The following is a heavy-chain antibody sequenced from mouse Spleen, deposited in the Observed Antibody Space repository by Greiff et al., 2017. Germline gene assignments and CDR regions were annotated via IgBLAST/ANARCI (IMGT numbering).Heavy chain of an antibody. CDR3: ARRDGYAYAMDY. D-gene: IGHD2-3*01. V-gene: IGHV1-55*01. CDR1: GYTFTSYW. J-gene: IGHJ4*01. CDR2: IYPGSGST. Sequence: QVQLKQPGAELVKPGASVKMSCKASGYTFTSYWITWVKQRPGQGLEWIGDIYPGSGSTNYNEKFKSKATLTVDTSSSTAYMQLSSLTSEDSAVYYCARRDGYAYAMDYWGQGTSVTVSS.